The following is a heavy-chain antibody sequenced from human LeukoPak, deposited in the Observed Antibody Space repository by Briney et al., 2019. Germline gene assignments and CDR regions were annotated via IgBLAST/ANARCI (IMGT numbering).Heavy chain of an antibody. CDR1: GLTVGSYW. CDR3: AKPIDILTVSSAFDI. Sequence: GGSLRLSCVVSGLTVGSYWMSWLRQAPGKGLEWVAHINPDGNDKYYVDSVKGRFTISRDNAKTSLYLQMNSLRAEDTALYYCAKPIDILTVSSAFDIWGQGTMVTVSS. V-gene: IGHV3-7*01. J-gene: IGHJ3*02. D-gene: IGHD3-9*01. CDR2: INPDGNDK.